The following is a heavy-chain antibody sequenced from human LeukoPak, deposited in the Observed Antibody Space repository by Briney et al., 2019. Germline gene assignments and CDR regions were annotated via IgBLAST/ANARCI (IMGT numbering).Heavy chain of an antibody. CDR2: MNTDSGGT. J-gene: IGHJ4*02. Sequence: ASLKDSCKASGYTFTAYYIHWVRQAPGQGLEWMGWMNTDSGGTNYAQRFQGRVTMTSDTSISTDYMELSGMRSDDTAVYYCTRASGDGYKVWGQGTLVTVSS. CDR3: TRASGDGYKV. CDR1: GYTFTAYY. D-gene: IGHD5-24*01. V-gene: IGHV1-2*02.